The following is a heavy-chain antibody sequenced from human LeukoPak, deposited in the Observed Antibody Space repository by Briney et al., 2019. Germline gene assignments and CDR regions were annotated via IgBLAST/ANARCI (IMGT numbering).Heavy chain of an antibody. Sequence: SGGSLRLSCAASGLTFSMYDMHWVRQAPGKGLEWVAVMSYDGSNEFYADSVKGRFTISRDDSETTLYLQMNSLRAEDTALYYCARGSGYSYGDPFDHWGQGTLVTVSS. CDR1: GLTFSMYD. CDR3: ARGSGYSYGDPFDH. J-gene: IGHJ4*02. CDR2: MSYDGSNE. V-gene: IGHV3-33*01. D-gene: IGHD5-18*01.